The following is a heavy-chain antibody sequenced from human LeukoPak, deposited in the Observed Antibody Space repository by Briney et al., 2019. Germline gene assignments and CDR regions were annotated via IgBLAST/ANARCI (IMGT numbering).Heavy chain of an antibody. CDR2: ISGSGGST. V-gene: IGHV3-23*01. Sequence: PGGSLRLSCAASGFTLSSYAMSWVRQAPGKGLEWVSAISGSGGSTYYADSVKGRFTISRDNSKNTLYLQMNSLRVEDTAIYYCAKGRGYCTGGSCYSDYWGQGTLVTVSS. J-gene: IGHJ4*02. D-gene: IGHD2-15*01. CDR3: AKGRGYCTGGSCYSDY. CDR1: GFTLSSYA.